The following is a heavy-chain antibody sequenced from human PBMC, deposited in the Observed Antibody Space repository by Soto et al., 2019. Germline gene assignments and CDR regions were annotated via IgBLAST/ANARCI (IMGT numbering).Heavy chain of an antibody. CDR3: ARDRGYCSSTSCYTLAN. V-gene: IGHV1-3*01. D-gene: IGHD2-2*02. J-gene: IGHJ4*02. CDR2: INAGNGNT. CDR1: GYTLTSNA. Sequence: QVQLVQSGAEVKKPGDSVKISCKASGYTLTSNAMHWVRQAPGQRLEWMGWINAGNGNTKYSQNFQGRVTITRDTSASIAYMELSSLRSEATAVYYCARDRGYCSSTSCYTLANWGQGTLVTVFS.